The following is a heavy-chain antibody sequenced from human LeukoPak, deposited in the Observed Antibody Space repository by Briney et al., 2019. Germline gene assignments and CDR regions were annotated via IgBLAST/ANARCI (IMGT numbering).Heavy chain of an antibody. D-gene: IGHD6-13*01. CDR3: ARGYSSSWYLYCMDV. V-gene: IGHV4-34*01. CDR1: GGSFSGYY. Sequence: PSETLSLTCAVYGGSFSGYYWSWIRQPPGKGLEWIGEINHSGSTNYNPSLKSRVTISVDTSKNQFSLKLSSVTAADTAVYYCARGYSSSWYLYCMDVWGKGTTVTVSS. CDR2: INHSGST. J-gene: IGHJ6*03.